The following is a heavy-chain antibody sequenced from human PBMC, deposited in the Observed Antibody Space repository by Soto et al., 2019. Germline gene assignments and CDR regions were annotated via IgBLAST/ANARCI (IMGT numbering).Heavy chain of an antibody. CDR1: GFTVNSHY. Sequence: QLVECGGGLIQPGGSLRLSCAASGFTVNSHYMSWIRQAPGKGLEWVSVIYTGGTTFYADSVKGRFTISRDNSKNTLYLQMNNLRVEDTAMYYCARDLEAAVDPGFGFDYWGQGALVTVSS. J-gene: IGHJ4*02. D-gene: IGHD6-13*01. CDR2: IYTGGTT. V-gene: IGHV3-53*01. CDR3: ARDLEAAVDPGFGFDY.